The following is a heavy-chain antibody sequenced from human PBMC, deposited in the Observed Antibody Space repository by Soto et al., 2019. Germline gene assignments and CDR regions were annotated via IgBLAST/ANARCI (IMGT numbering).Heavy chain of an antibody. CDR2: MNPNSGNT. CDR1: GGTFSSYA. V-gene: IGHV1-8*02. Sequence: QVQLVQSGAEVKKPGSSVKVSCKASGGTFSSYAINWVRQATGQGLEWMGWMNPNSGNTGYAQKFQGRVTMTRNTSISTAYMELSSLRSEDTAVYYCARGRLDGSGSYFGFDPWGQGTLVTVSS. D-gene: IGHD3-10*01. J-gene: IGHJ5*02. CDR3: ARGRLDGSGSYFGFDP.